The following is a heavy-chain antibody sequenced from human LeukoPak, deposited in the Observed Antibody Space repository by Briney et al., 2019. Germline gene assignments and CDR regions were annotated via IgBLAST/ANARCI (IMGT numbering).Heavy chain of an antibody. V-gene: IGHV4-31*03. D-gene: IGHD3-10*01. CDR2: IYYSGST. Sequence: SQTLSLTCTVSGGSISSSGYYWSWIRQHPGKGLEWIGYIYYSGSTYYNPSLKSRVTISVDTSKNQFSLKLSSVTAADTAVYYCAREGRGSGFGELLGYYYYYGMDVWGQGTTVTVSS. CDR1: GGSISSSGYY. J-gene: IGHJ6*02. CDR3: AREGRGSGFGELLGYYYYYGMDV.